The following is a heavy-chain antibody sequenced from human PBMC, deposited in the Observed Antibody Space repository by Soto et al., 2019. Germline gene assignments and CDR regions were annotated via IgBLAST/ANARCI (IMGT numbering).Heavy chain of an antibody. V-gene: IGHV3-74*01. D-gene: IGHD3-10*01. CDR3: TRGPRPSSVGTGAF. Sequence: EVQLVESGGDLVQPGGSLRLSCTASGFTFSMYWMHWVRQVPGKGPDWVSRISDDGSRADYAASVKGRFTISRDNAKNTLYLEMHVLRADDTAVYYCTRGPRPSSVGTGAFWGQGTPVTVSS. CDR2: ISDDGSRA. J-gene: IGHJ4*02. CDR1: GFTFSMYW.